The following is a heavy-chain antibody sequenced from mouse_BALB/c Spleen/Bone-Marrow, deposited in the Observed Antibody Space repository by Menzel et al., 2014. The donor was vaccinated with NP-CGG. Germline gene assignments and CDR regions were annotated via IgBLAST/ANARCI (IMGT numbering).Heavy chain of an antibody. Sequence: EVKLVESGGGLVKPGGSLKLSCAASGFTFSSYAMSWVRQTPEKRLEWVATISSGGSYTYYPDSVKGRFTISRDNAKNPLYLQMSSLRSEDTAMYYCARGGGYDWYFDVWGAETTVTVSS. D-gene: IGHD2-2*01. CDR1: GFTFSSYA. CDR2: ISSGGSYT. CDR3: ARGGGYDWYFDV. V-gene: IGHV5-9-1*01. J-gene: IGHJ1*01.